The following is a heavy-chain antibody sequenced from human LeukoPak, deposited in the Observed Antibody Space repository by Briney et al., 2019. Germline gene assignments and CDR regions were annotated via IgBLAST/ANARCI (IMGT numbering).Heavy chain of an antibody. V-gene: IGHV3-23*01. CDR2: ISGSGGST. J-gene: IGHJ4*02. CDR3: AKDRGSSWYFDY. Sequence: ETLSLTCTVSGGSISSSSYYWGWIRQPPGKGLEWVSAISGSGGSTYYADSVKGRFTISRDNSKNTLYLQMNSLRAEDTAVYYCAKDRGSSWYFDYWGQGTLVTVSS. CDR1: GGSISSSSYY. D-gene: IGHD6-13*01.